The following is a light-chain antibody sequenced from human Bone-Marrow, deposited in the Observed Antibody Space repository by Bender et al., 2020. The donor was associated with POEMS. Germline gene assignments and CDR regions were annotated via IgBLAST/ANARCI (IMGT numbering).Light chain of an antibody. CDR1: SGHSGYS. J-gene: IGLJ3*02. Sequence: VLTQPPSASASMGASVKLTCTLSSGHSGYSIAWHQHQPGKGPRYLMRLYSDGDSTKGDEIPDRFSGSSSGDERYLTISSLHFDDEADYYCQTWGTGYRVFGGGTKLTVL. V-gene: IGLV4-69*01. CDR2: LYSDGDS. CDR3: QTWGTGYRV.